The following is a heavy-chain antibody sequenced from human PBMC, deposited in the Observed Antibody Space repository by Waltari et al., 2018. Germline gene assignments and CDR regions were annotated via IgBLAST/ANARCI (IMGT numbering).Heavy chain of an antibody. CDR2: INVDGGYI. Sequence: EVQLVESGGGLVQPGGSLRLSCAASGFVFVDYWMPWVRQAPGKGFEWVARINVDGGYISYTDSVKGRFTISRDNSQNTVFLQLNSVRAEDTAVYYCARKGGRGYPYGPFFYDYWGQGTLVTVSP. CDR1: GFVFVDYW. D-gene: IGHD5-18*01. V-gene: IGHV3-74*01. J-gene: IGHJ4*02. CDR3: ARKGGRGYPYGPFFYDY.